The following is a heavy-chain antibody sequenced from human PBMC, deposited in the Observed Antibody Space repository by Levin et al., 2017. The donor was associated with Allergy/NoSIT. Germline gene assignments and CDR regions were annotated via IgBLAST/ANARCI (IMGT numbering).Heavy chain of an antibody. CDR1: GGSFSDHS. CDR3: AGATLWFGADDAFDI. D-gene: IGHD3-10*01. J-gene: IGHJ3*02. Sequence: ETLSLTCAVYGGSFSDHSWTWIRQPPGKGLEWIGEINHSGSPIYNPSLKSRVTISVDTSKNHFSLRLTSVSAADTAVYYCAGATLWFGADDAFDIWGQGTLVTVSS. CDR2: INHSGSP. V-gene: IGHV4-34*01.